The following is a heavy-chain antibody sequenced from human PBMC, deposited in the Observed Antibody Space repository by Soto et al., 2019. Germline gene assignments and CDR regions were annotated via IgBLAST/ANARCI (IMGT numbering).Heavy chain of an antibody. Sequence: SETLSLTCTVSGVSISSYYWSWIRQSPGNGLEWIGYIYYSGSTNYNPSLKSRVTISVDTSKNQFSLKLSSVTAADTAVYYCESVSFGGPILSHWGQGTLVTVSS. D-gene: IGHD3-16*01. V-gene: IGHV4-59*01. CDR3: ESVSFGGPILSH. CDR1: GVSISSYY. J-gene: IGHJ4*02. CDR2: IYYSGST.